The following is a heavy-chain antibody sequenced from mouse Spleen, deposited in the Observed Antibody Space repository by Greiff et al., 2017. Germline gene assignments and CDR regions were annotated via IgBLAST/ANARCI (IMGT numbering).Heavy chain of an antibody. D-gene: IGHD3-3*01. J-gene: IGHJ3*01. CDR3: TTGGTGPWFAY. V-gene: IGHV14-1*01. Sequence: VQLQQSGAELVRPGASVKLSCTASGFNIKDYYMHWVKQRPEQGLEWIGRIDPEDGDTEYAPKFQGKATMTADTSSNTAYLQLSSLTSEDTAVYYCTTGGTGPWFAYWGQGTLVTVSA. CDR1: GFNIKDYY. CDR2: IDPEDGDT.